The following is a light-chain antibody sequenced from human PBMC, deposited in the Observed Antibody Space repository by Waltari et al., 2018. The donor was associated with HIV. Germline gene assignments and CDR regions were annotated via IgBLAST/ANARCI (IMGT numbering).Light chain of an antibody. Sequence: SYVVTQPPSVSVAPGQTARISCGGDNNGSKRVNWYQQRPGQAPVLVIYYDSDRPSGIPERFSSSSSGNTDTLTISRVEAGDEADYFCQVWDTATAHVIFGGGTKLTVL. CDR2: YDS. CDR3: QVWDTATAHVI. V-gene: IGLV3-21*04. CDR1: NNGSKR. J-gene: IGLJ2*01.